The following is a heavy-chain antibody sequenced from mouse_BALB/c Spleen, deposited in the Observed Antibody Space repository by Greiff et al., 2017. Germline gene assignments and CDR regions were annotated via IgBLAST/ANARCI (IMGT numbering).Heavy chain of an antibody. CDR3: ARRLGRGYFDY. Sequence: EVQVVESGGGLVQPGGSLRLSCATSGFTFTDYYMSWVRQPPGKALEWLGFIRNKANGYTTEYSASVKGRFTISRDNSQSILYLQMNTLRAEDSATYYCARRLGRGYFDYWGQGTTLTVSS. D-gene: IGHD4-1*01. J-gene: IGHJ2*01. CDR1: GFTFTDYY. V-gene: IGHV7-3*02. CDR2: IRNKANGYTT.